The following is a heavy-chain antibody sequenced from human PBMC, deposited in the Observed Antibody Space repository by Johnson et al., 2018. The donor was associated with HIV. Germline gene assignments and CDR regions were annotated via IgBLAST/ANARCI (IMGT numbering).Heavy chain of an antibody. D-gene: IGHD1-7*01. CDR1: GLTVSSNY. Sequence: VQLVESGGGLVKPGGSLRLSCTASGLTVSSNYMSWVRQAPGKGLEWVSVIYSGGTTYHADSVKGRFTISRDNSKNTLYLQMNSLRAEDTAVYYCAKDKDNWNYGAFDIWGQWTMVTVSS. J-gene: IGHJ3*02. V-gene: IGHV3-53*01. CDR2: IYSGGTT. CDR3: AKDKDNWNYGAFDI.